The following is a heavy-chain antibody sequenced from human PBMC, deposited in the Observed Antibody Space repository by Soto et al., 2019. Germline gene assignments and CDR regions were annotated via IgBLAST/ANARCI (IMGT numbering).Heavy chain of an antibody. V-gene: IGHV1-18*01. D-gene: IGHD3-10*01. Sequence: GASVKVSCKASGYTCTSYGISWVRQAPGQGLEWMGWISAYNGHTNYAQKLQGRVTMTTDTSTSTAYMELRSLRSDDTAVYYCAREHYYGSGSYYNYYYGMDVWVQGTTVTGSS. CDR3: AREHYYGSGSYYNYYYGMDV. CDR2: ISAYNGHT. J-gene: IGHJ6*02. CDR1: GYTCTSYG.